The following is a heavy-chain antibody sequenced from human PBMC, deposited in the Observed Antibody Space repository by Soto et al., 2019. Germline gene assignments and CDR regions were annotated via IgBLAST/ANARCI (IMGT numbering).Heavy chain of an antibody. CDR2: IDYNGVT. D-gene: IGHD2-15*01. CDR1: GGSIYRSGYY. Sequence: PSETLSLTCTVPGGSIYRSGYYWGWIRQPPGRGLEWIGNIDYNGVTYSNPSLKSRVTISRDTSKNQFSLKLTSVTAADTALYYCGKVLVGATGHTDSDSWGPGTPVTVSS. V-gene: IGHV4-39*01. CDR3: GKVLVGATGHTDSDS. J-gene: IGHJ4*02.